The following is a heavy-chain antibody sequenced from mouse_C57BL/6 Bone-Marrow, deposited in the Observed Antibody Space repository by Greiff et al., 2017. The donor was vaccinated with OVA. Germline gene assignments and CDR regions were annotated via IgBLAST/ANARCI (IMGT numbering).Heavy chain of an antibody. V-gene: IGHV2-9*01. CDR3: AKHGDDFAY. D-gene: IGHD2-3*01. CDR1: GFSFTCYG. J-gene: IGHJ3*01. Sequence: QVQLQESGPGLVTPSQSLSITCAVSGFSFTCYGVDWVRQPPGKGLEWLGLIWSGGSTNYNSALMSRLSIITDNSQSHVFLKMNSLQTDDTAMYYSAKHGDDFAYWGQGTLVTVS. CDR2: IWSGGST.